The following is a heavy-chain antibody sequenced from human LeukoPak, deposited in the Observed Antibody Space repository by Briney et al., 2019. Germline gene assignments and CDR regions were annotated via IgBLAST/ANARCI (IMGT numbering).Heavy chain of an antibody. J-gene: IGHJ6*04. Sequence: GGSLRLSCAASGFTFSSYWMTWVRQAPGKGLEWVANIKSDGSEENYVDSLKGRFTISRDNAKNSLYLQINSLRVEDTAVYYCAELGITMIGGVWGKGTTVTISS. V-gene: IGHV3-7*01. CDR2: IKSDGSEE. D-gene: IGHD3-10*02. CDR1: GFTFSSYW. CDR3: AELGITMIGGV.